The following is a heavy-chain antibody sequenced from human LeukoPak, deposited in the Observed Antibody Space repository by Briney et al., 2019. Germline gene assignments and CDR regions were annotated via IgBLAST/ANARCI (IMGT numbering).Heavy chain of an antibody. CDR3: AKGYSYGRPYYYYYMDV. CDR2: ISGSGGST. Sequence: PGGSLRLSCAASGFTFSSYSMNWVRQAPGKGLEWVSAISGSGGSTYYADSVKGRFTISRDNSKNTLYLQMNSLRAEDTAVYYCAKGYSYGRPYYYYYMDVWGKGTTVTVSS. D-gene: IGHD5-18*01. V-gene: IGHV3-23*01. CDR1: GFTFSSYS. J-gene: IGHJ6*03.